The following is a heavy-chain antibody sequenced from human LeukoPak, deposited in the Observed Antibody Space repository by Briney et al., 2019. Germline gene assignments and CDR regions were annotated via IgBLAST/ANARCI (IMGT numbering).Heavy chain of an antibody. Sequence: SVKXSCKASGGTFSSYAISWVRQAPGQGLEWMGRIIPIFGTANYAQKFQGRVTITTDESTSTAYMELSSLRSEDTAVYYCASAVLRYFDSHDAFDIWGQGTMVTVSS. V-gene: IGHV1-69*05. CDR2: IIPIFGTA. D-gene: IGHD3-9*01. J-gene: IGHJ3*02. CDR3: ASAVLRYFDSHDAFDI. CDR1: GGTFSSYA.